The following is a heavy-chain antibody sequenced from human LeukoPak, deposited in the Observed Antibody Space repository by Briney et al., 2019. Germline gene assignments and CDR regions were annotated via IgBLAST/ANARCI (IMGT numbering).Heavy chain of an antibody. CDR1: GLSVRSNY. D-gene: IGHD3-22*01. CDR2: IHTGGSA. CDR3: AKGMINMILASDN. Sequence: GGSLRLSCAASGLSVRSNYLTWVRQAPGKGLEWVSVIHTGGSAYYADSVKGRFIISRDNSKNTLYLQINNLRAEDTAVYYCAKGMINMILASDNWGQGTLVTVSS. J-gene: IGHJ4*02. V-gene: IGHV3-53*01.